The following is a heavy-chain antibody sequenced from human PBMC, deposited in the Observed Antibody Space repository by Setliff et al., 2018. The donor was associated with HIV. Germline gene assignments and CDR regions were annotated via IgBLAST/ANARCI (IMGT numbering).Heavy chain of an antibody. D-gene: IGHD6-6*01. V-gene: IGHV4-34*01. J-gene: IGHJ5*02. Sequence: KPSETLSLTCAVYGGSFSGYFWTWIRQSPGKGLEWIGEINHSGSTKYNPSLRVRVSISVDTSKNQISLKMRFVTAADTAVYYCARGASIEEYNWFDPWGQGTLVTVSS. CDR2: INHSGST. CDR3: ARGASIEEYNWFDP. CDR1: GGSFSGYF.